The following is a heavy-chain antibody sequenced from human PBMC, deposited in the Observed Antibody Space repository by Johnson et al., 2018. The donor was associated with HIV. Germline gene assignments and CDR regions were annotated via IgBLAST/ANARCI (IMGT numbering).Heavy chain of an antibody. Sequence: VQLVESGGGLIQPGGSLRLSCAASGFTFSNYDMYWVRQATGKGLEWVSGIGTAGDTYYADSLKGRFTISREDAKNSLYLQMNSLRAEDTALYYCQGDSGSYHGNDAFDIWGQGTMVTVSS. CDR3: QGDSGSYHGNDAFDI. CDR1: GFTFSNYD. J-gene: IGHJ3*02. CDR2: IGTAGDT. D-gene: IGHD1-26*01. V-gene: IGHV3-13*01.